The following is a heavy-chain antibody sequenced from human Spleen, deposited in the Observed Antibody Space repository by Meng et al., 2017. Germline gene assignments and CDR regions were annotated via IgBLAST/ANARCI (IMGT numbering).Heavy chain of an antibody. Sequence: GGSLRLSCAASGFSVSHNYMSWVRQAAGKGLERVSGTSWNSGSIGYADSVKGRFTISRDNAKNSLYLQMNRLIAEDTALYYCAKGMVEMATIGFDYWGQGTLVTVSS. D-gene: IGHD5-24*01. V-gene: IGHV3-9*01. CDR3: AKGMVEMATIGFDY. CDR2: TSWNSGSI. J-gene: IGHJ4*02. CDR1: GFSVSHNY.